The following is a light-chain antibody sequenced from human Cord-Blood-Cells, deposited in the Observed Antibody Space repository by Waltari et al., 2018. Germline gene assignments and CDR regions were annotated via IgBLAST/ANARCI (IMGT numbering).Light chain of an antibody. CDR3: QAWDSSTVV. Sequence: SYELTQPRSVSVSPGQTASITRSGDKLGDKYACWYQQKPGQSPVLVIYQDSKRPSGIPERFSGSNSGNTATLTISGTQAMDEADYYCQAWDSSTVVFGGVTKLTVL. J-gene: IGLJ2*01. CDR2: QDS. CDR1: KLGDKY. V-gene: IGLV3-1*01.